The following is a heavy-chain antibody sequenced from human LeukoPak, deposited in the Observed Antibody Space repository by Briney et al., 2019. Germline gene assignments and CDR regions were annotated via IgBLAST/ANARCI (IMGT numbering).Heavy chain of an antibody. J-gene: IGHJ4*02. V-gene: IGHV4-38-2*01. CDR3: ARGGVFGVVINFDY. CDR1: GYSISGGYY. CDR2: IYHSGST. D-gene: IGHD3-3*01. Sequence: SETLSLTCAVSGYSISGGYYWGWIRQPPGKGLEWIGSIYHSGSTYYNPSLKSRVTISVDTSKNQFSLKLSSVTAADTAVYYCARGGVFGVVINFDYWGQGTLVTVSS.